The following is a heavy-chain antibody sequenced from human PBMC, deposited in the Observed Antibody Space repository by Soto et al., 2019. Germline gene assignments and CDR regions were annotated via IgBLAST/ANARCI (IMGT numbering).Heavy chain of an antibody. CDR2: ISSNGGST. CDR3: VKGRPQVPAAIADY. CDR1: GFTFSSYA. V-gene: IGHV3-64D*06. Sequence: EVQLVESGGGLVQPGGSLRLSCSASGFTFSSYAMHWVRQAPGKGLEYVSAISSNGGSTYYADSVKGRFTISRDNSKNTLYLQMSSLRAEDTAVYYCVKGRPQVPAAIADYWGQGTLVTVSS. D-gene: IGHD2-2*01. J-gene: IGHJ4*02.